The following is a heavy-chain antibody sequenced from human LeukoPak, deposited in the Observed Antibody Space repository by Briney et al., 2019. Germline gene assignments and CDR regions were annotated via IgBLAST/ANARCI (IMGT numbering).Heavy chain of an antibody. D-gene: IGHD2-2*01. Sequence: SETLSLTCTVSGDSISPYYWSWIRQPPGKGLEWIGHIYYSGSTSYSPSLKGRVTISVDTSKNQFSLKLSSVTAADTAVYYCARINIVVVPAAIWFDPWGQGTLVTVSS. CDR1: GDSISPYY. V-gene: IGHV4-59*01. CDR3: ARINIVVVPAAIWFDP. J-gene: IGHJ5*02. CDR2: IYYSGST.